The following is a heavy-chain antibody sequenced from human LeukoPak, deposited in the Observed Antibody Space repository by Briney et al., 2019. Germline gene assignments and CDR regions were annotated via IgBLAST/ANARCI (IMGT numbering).Heavy chain of an antibody. J-gene: IGHJ4*02. CDR2: IYYTGSA. CDR1: GVSISTYY. D-gene: IGHD3-16*01. V-gene: IGHV4-59*08. Sequence: SETLSLTCTVSGVSISTYYWSWIRQPPGKGLEWIGYIYYTGSANYNPSLQSRVAISLDASKNQFSLKLTSVTAADTAVYYCARLRDLYNVFDHWGQGTLVTISS. CDR3: ARLRDLYNVFDH.